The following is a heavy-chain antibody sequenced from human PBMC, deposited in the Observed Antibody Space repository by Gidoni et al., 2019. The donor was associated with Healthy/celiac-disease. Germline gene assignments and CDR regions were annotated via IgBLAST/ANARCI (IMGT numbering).Heavy chain of an antibody. D-gene: IGHD2-15*01. V-gene: IGHV4-39*01. CDR3: ASLANCSGGSCYN. J-gene: IGHJ4*02. Sequence: QLQLQESGPGLVKPSETLSLTCTVSGGSISSSSYYWGWIRQPPGKGLEWIGGIDYSGSTYYNPSLKSRVTISVDTSKNQFSLKLSSGTAADTAVYYCASLANCSGGSCYNLDQGTLVTVSS. CDR2: IDYSGST. CDR1: GGSISSSSYY.